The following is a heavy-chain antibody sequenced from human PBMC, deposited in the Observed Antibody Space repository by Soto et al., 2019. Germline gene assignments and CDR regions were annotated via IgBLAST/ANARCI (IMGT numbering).Heavy chain of an antibody. CDR3: ARFYTVNFLAFFAS. V-gene: IGHV4-31*03. Sequence: PSETLSLTCTVSGGPFSRGGYYWSWIRQHPGKGLECIGYIFYTGSTYYNPTLKSRVTMSVDTSKRQFSLNLSSLTAADTAVYYFARFYTVNFLAFFASGAQGPLVPVSS. J-gene: IGHJ4*02. D-gene: IGHD3-16*01. CDR1: GGPFSRGGYY. CDR2: IFYTGST.